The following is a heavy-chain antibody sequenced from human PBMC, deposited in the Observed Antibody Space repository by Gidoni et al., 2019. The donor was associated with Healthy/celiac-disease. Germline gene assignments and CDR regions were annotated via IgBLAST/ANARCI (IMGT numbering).Heavy chain of an antibody. J-gene: IGHJ6*03. Sequence: QVQLVQSGAEVKKPGASVKVSCKASGYTFTSYAMHWVRQAPGQRLEWMGWINAGNGNTKYSQKFQGRVTITRDTSASTAYMELSSLRSEDTAVYYCARDSRALHYYYMDVWGKGTTVTVSS. CDR2: INAGNGNT. CDR3: ARDSRALHYYYMDV. CDR1: GYTFTSYA. V-gene: IGHV1-3*01.